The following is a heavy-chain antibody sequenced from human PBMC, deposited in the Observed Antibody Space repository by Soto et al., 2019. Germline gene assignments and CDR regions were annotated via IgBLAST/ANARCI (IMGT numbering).Heavy chain of an antibody. V-gene: IGHV3-30*18. CDR2: ISYDGSNK. Sequence: GGSLRLSCAASGFTFSSYGMHWVRQAPGKGLEWVAVISYDGSNKYYADSVKGRFTISRDNSKNTLYLQMNSLRAEDTAVYYCAKVVAAAGQPSYYYYYYGMDVWGQGTTVTVSS. J-gene: IGHJ6*02. D-gene: IGHD6-13*01. CDR3: AKVVAAAGQPSYYYYYYGMDV. CDR1: GFTFSSYG.